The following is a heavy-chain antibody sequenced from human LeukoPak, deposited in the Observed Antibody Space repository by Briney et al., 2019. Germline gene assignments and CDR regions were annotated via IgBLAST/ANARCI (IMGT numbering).Heavy chain of an antibody. V-gene: IGHV7-4-1*02. J-gene: IGHJ6*02. CDR2: ISTNTGNP. D-gene: IGHD6-19*01. Sequence: ASVKVSCKASGYTFTSYAMNWVRQAPGQGLEWMGWISTNTGNPTYAQGFTGRFVFSLDTSVSTAYLQISSLKAEDTAVYYCARFGYSSGWYPDCYYYGMDVWGQGTTVTVSS. CDR3: ARFGYSSGWYPDCYYYGMDV. CDR1: GYTFTSYA.